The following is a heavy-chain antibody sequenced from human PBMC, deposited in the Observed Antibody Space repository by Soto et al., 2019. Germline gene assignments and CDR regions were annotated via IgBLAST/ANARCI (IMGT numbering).Heavy chain of an antibody. V-gene: IGHV1-18*01. Sequence: ASVKVSCKASGYTFTSYGISWVRQAPGQGLEWMGWISAYNGNTNYAQKLQGRVTMTTDTSTSTAYMELRSLRSDDTAVYYCAKEGCITIFGVVSVWFDPRGQGTLVTVSS. CDR2: ISAYNGNT. D-gene: IGHD3-3*01. J-gene: IGHJ5*02. CDR1: GYTFTSYG. CDR3: AKEGCITIFGVVSVWFDP.